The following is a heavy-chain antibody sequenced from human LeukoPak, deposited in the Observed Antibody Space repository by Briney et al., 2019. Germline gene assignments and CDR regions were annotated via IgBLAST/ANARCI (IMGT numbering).Heavy chain of an antibody. J-gene: IGHJ6*02. CDR2: ISAYNGNT. CDR1: GYTFTSYG. CDR3: ARDLLGYCSGGSCSKMDV. V-gene: IGHV1-18*01. D-gene: IGHD2-15*01. Sequence: GASVKVSCKASGYTFTSYGISWVRQAPGQGLEWMGWISAYNGNTNYAQKLQGRVTMTTDTSTSTAYMELRSLRSDDTAVYYCARDLLGYCSGGSCSKMDVWGQGTTVTVSS.